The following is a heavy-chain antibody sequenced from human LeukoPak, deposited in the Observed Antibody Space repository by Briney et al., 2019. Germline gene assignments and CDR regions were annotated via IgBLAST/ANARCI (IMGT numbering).Heavy chain of an antibody. Sequence: PGGSLRLSCAASGFTFSSYAMSWVHQAPGKGLEWVSAISGSGGSTYYADSVKGRFTISRDNSKNTLYLQMNSLRAEDTAVYYCAKVLQPFLEYFQHWGQGTLVTVSS. CDR3: AKVLQPFLEYFQH. V-gene: IGHV3-23*01. CDR2: ISGSGGST. CDR1: GFTFSSYA. D-gene: IGHD5-18*01. J-gene: IGHJ1*01.